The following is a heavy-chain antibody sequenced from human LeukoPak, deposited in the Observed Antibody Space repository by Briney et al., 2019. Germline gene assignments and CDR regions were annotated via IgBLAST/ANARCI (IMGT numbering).Heavy chain of an antibody. Sequence: SVKVSCKASGGTFSSYAISWVRQAPGQGLEWMGGIIPIFGTANYAQKFQGRVTITADESTSTAYMELSSLRSEDTAVYYCARGTTMVRGNSHYWGQGTLVTVSS. CDR1: GGTFSSYA. CDR3: ARGTTMVRGNSHY. V-gene: IGHV1-69*13. J-gene: IGHJ4*02. CDR2: IIPIFGTA. D-gene: IGHD3-10*01.